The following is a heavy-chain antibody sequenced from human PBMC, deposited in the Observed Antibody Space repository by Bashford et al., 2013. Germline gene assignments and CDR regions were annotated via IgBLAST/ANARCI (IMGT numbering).Heavy chain of an antibody. V-gene: IGHV1-2*06. Sequence: WVRQAPGQGPEWMGRINPNSGGTKYAQKFQDRITMTRDTSISTLYMELSNLRSDDTAVYYCASVYSSGWYFDYWGQGTLVTVSS. CDR3: ASVYSSGWYFDY. D-gene: IGHD6-19*01. CDR2: INPNSGGT. J-gene: IGHJ4*02.